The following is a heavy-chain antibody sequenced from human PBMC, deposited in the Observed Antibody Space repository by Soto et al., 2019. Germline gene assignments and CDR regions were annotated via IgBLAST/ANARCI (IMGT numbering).Heavy chain of an antibody. V-gene: IGHV3-33*01. J-gene: IGHJ6*02. CDR1: GFTFNNYG. CDR2: IWNDGSNR. CDR3: ARRQIPPPTRGAANARGGMDV. D-gene: IGHD6-13*01. Sequence: QVQLVESGGGVVQPGRSLRLSCAASGFTFNNYGMHWVRQAPGKGLEWLAVIWNDGSNRSYANSLKGRFTISRDHSKNTLYLQMSSLRAEDTAVYYCARRQIPPPTRGAANARGGMDVWGQGTTVTVSS.